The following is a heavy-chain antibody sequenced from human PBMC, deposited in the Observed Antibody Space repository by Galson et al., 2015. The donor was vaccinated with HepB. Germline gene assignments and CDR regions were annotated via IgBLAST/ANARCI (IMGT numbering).Heavy chain of an antibody. Sequence: ETLSLTCTVSGGSISSSSYYWGWIRQPPGKGLEWIGSIYYSGSTYYNPSLKSRVTISVDTSKNQFSLKLSSVTAADTAVYYCARQEGRYDYVWGSYRTYYFDYWGQGTLVTVSS. V-gene: IGHV4-39*01. CDR2: IYYSGST. CDR3: ARQEGRYDYVWGSYRTYYFDY. J-gene: IGHJ4*02. CDR1: GGSISSSSYY. D-gene: IGHD3-16*02.